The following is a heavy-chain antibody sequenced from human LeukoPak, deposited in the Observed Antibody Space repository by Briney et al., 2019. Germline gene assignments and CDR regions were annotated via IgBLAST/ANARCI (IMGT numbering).Heavy chain of an antibody. D-gene: IGHD6-13*01. CDR3: AKDIAAAGVPCAY. V-gene: IGHV3-30*02. J-gene: IGHJ4*02. CDR1: GFTFSGYD. CDR2: IRSDGSDK. Sequence: GGSLRLSCAASGFTFSGYDMHWVRQAPGKGLEWVALIRSDGSDKYYADSVKGRFTISRDNSKNTVFLQMNSLRAEDTAAYYCAKDIAAAGVPCAYWGRGTLVTVSS.